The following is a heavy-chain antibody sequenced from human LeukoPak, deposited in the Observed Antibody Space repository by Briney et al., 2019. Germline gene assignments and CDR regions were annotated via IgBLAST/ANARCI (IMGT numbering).Heavy chain of an antibody. D-gene: IGHD5-12*01. CDR1: GFTFSSYA. V-gene: IGHV3-23*01. CDR2: ISGSGCST. Sequence: GGSLRLSCAASGFTFSSYAMSWVRQAPGKGLEWVSAISGSGCSTYYADSVKGRFTISRDNSKNTLYLQMNSLRAEDTAVYYCAKVTGKYSGLTDYWGQGTLVTVSS. CDR3: AKVTGKYSGLTDY. J-gene: IGHJ4*02.